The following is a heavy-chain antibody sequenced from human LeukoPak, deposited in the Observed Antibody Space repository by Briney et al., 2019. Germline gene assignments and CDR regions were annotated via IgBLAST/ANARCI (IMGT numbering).Heavy chain of an antibody. J-gene: IGHJ5*02. Sequence: GGSLRLSCAASGFTFNNYGLIWVRQAPGKGLEWVAAISNDGGGTMYADFVEGRFTISRDNSKNTLFLQMNSLRAEDTALYYCAKGSSGYFADLWGQGTLVTVSS. CDR3: AKGSSGYFADL. CDR2: ISNDGGGT. D-gene: IGHD3-22*01. CDR1: GFTFNNYG. V-gene: IGHV3-23*01.